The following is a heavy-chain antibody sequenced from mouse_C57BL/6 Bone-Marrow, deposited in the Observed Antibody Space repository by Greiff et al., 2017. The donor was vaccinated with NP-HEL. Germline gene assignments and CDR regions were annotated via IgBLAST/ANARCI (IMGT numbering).Heavy chain of an antibody. J-gene: IGHJ3*01. Sequence: EVHLVESGPELVKPGASVKISCKASGYSFTGYYMNWVKQSPEKSLEWIGEINPSTGGTTYNQKFKAKATLTVDKSSSTAYMQLKSLTSEDSAVYYCARFLYYYGFAYWGQGTLVTVSA. V-gene: IGHV1-42*01. CDR2: INPSTGGT. CDR1: GYSFTGYY. CDR3: ARFLYYYGFAY. D-gene: IGHD1-1*01.